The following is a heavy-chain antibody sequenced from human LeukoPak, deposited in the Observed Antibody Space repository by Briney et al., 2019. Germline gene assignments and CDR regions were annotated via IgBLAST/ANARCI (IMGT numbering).Heavy chain of an antibody. J-gene: IGHJ4*02. D-gene: IGHD3-3*01. V-gene: IGHV1-3*03. CDR1: GYTFTSYA. CDR3: ARTRVPDFWSGYSHFDY. Sequence: ASVKVSCKASGYTFTSYAMHWVRQAPGQRLEWMGWINAGNGNTKYSQEFQGRVTITADKSTSTAYMELSSLRSEDTAVYYCARTRVPDFWSGYSHFDYWGQGTLVTVSS. CDR2: INAGNGNT.